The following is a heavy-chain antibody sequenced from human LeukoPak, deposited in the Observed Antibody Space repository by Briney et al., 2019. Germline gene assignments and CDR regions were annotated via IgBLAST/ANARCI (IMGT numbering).Heavy chain of an antibody. CDR2: IYYSGST. CDR3: ARGRASYSYAANWFDP. J-gene: IGHJ5*02. CDR1: GGSISSSSYY. Sequence: PSETLSLTCTVSGGSISSSSYYWGWIRQPPGKGLEWIGSIYYSGSTYYNPSLKSRVTISVDTSKNQFSLKLSSVTAADTAVYYCARGRASYSYAANWFDPWGQGTLVTVSS. V-gene: IGHV4-39*01. D-gene: IGHD5-18*01.